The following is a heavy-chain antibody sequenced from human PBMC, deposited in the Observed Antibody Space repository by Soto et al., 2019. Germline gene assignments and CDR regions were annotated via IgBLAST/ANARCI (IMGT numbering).Heavy chain of an antibody. J-gene: IGHJ4*02. CDR3: ARVPDLNYCSRTSCLYYFDY. Sequence: EVQLLESGGGLVQPGGSLRLSCVASGFTFSRYIMSWVRQAPGKGLEWVSTINSNGGSTYYADSVKGRFTVSGDNSRNSLYLQMNSLRAEDTAVYYCARVPDLNYCSRTSCLYYFDYWGQGGLVTVSS. CDR2: INSNGGST. V-gene: IGHV3-23*01. D-gene: IGHD2-2*01. CDR1: GFTFSRYI.